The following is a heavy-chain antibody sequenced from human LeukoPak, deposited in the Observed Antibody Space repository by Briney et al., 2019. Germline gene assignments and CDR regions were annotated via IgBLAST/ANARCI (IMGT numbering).Heavy chain of an antibody. Sequence: ASVKVSCKASGHTFTGYYMHWVRQAPGQGLEWMGRINPNSGGTNYAQKFQGRVTMTRDTSISTAYMELTRLRSDDTAVYYCARGEAAAQQYNWFDPWGQGTLVTVSS. V-gene: IGHV1-2*06. D-gene: IGHD6-13*01. CDR2: INPNSGGT. CDR1: GHTFTGYY. CDR3: ARGEAAAQQYNWFDP. J-gene: IGHJ5*02.